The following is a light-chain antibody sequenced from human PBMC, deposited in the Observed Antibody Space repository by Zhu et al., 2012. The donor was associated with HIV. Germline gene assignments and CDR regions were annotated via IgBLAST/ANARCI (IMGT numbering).Light chain of an antibody. V-gene: IGKV3-11*01. CDR3: QQRGTWPDT. CDR1: QSVDNF. Sequence: DILLTQSPAILSLSVGQRVTLSCRASQSVDNFLAWYQHKPGQPPRLLIYDTFNRAPGIPARFNGSGSGKDFTLTISSLEPEDFAVYYCQQRGTWPDTFGLGTKVDVK. J-gene: IGKJ2*01. CDR2: DTF.